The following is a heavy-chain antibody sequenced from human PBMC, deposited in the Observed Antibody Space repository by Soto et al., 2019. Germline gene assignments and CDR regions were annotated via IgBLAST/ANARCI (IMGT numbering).Heavy chain of an antibody. D-gene: IGHD2-2*01. CDR3: ARDERRTCTSSTCYYFDY. J-gene: IGHJ4*02. Sequence: QVQLVQSGAEVKEPGASVKVSCKASGYSFTRYGFSWVRQAPGQGLEWMAWTSADNGDTNSAPKLQGRVTLTTDTSTGTAYMELRSLRSDDTAVYYCARDERRTCTSSTCYYFDYWGQGTLVSVSS. CDR1: GYSFTRYG. CDR2: TSADNGDT. V-gene: IGHV1-18*04.